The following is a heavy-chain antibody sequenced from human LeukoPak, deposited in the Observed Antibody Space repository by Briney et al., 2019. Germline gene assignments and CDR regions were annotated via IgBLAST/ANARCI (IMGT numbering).Heavy chain of an antibody. Sequence: PGGSLRLSCAASGFTFSSYSMNWVRQAPGKGLEWVSCISSSGSTIYYADSVKGRFTISRDNAKNSLHLQMNSLRAEDTAVYYCAREELDGAFDIWGQGTMVTVSS. CDR3: AREELDGAFDI. J-gene: IGHJ3*02. V-gene: IGHV3-48*04. CDR2: ISSSGSTI. CDR1: GFTFSSYS. D-gene: IGHD1-1*01.